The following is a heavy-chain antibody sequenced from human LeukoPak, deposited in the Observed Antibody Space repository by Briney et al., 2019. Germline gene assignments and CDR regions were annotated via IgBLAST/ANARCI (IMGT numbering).Heavy chain of an antibody. CDR1: GFTFSGCA. Sequence: PGGSLRLSCAASGFTFSGCAMHWVRQASGKGLEWAGRIETDAKNYATAYSASVKGRFIISRDESKNTAYLQMNSLNTDDTAVYYCTRDGGSWSHLDSWGQGTLVTVSS. D-gene: IGHD2-15*01. V-gene: IGHV3-73*01. J-gene: IGHJ4*02. CDR3: TRDGGSWSHLDS. CDR2: IETDAKNYAT.